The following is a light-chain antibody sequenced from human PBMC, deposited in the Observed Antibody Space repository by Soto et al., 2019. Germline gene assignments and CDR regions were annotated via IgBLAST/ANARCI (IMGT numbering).Light chain of an antibody. CDR1: QSISIW. V-gene: IGKV1-5*01. CDR3: QQRSNWPPEIT. Sequence: DIQMTQSPSTLSASVGDRVSITWRAIQSISIWLAWYQQKPGKAPKLLIYDASILESGVPSRFSGSGSGTDFTLTISSLEPEDFAVYYCQQRSNWPPEITFGQGTRLEIK. J-gene: IGKJ5*01. CDR2: DAS.